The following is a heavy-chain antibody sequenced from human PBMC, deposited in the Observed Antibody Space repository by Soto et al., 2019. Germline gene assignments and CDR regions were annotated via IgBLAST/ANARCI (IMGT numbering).Heavy chain of an antibody. CDR1: GGTFSSYT. CDR3: ARDDPTYYDILTGADV. J-gene: IGHJ6*02. Sequence: QVQLVQSGAEVKKPGSSVKVSCKASGGTFSSYTISWVRQAPGQGLEWMGRIIPILGIANYAQKFQGRVTITADKPTSTAYMELSSLRSEDTAVYYCARDDPTYYDILTGADVWGQGTTVTVSS. V-gene: IGHV1-69*08. D-gene: IGHD3-9*01. CDR2: IIPILGIA.